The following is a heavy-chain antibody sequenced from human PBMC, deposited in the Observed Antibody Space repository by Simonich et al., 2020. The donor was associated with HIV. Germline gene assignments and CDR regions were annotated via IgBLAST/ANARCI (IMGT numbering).Heavy chain of an antibody. V-gene: IGHV4-34*01. CDR1: GGSFSGYY. J-gene: IGHJ4*02. D-gene: IGHD4-17*01. CDR3: ARRHPTTVTTPYFDY. Sequence: QVQLQQWGAGLLKPSETLSLTCAVYGGSFSGYYWSWIRQPPGKGLEWIWEINHSGSTNYNPPLKSRVTISVDTSKDQFSLKLTSVTAADTAVYYCARRHPTTVTTPYFDYWGQGTLVTVSS. CDR2: INHSGST.